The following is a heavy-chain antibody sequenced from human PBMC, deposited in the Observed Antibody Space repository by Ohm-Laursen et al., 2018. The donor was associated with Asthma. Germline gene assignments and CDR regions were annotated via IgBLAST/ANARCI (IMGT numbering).Heavy chain of an antibody. CDR3: AGAVEVTGV. CDR1: GYTFSRYS. CDR2: ISTASTFI. J-gene: IGHJ4*02. Sequence: SLRLSCAASGYTFSRYSIHWIRRAPGKGLERVASISTASTFIYYADSVRGRFTTSRDNARNLVFLQMDSLRAEDTAIYYCAGAVEVTGVGGQGTLVTVSS. D-gene: IGHD3-9*01. V-gene: IGHV3-21*01.